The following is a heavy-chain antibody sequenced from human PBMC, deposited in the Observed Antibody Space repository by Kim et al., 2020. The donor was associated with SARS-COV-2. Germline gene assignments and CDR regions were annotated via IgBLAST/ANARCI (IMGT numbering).Heavy chain of an antibody. Sequence: GGSLRLSCAASGFTFSSYAMSWVRQAPGKGLEWVSAISGSGGSTYYADSVKGRFTISRDNSKNTLYLQMNSLRAEDTAVYYCAKVENYYDSSGYYQLMGQLDCWGQGNMINVS. CDR2: ISGSGGST. D-gene: IGHD3-22*01. CDR3: AKVENYYDSSGYYQLMGQLDC. V-gene: IGHV3-23*01. CDR1: GFTFSSYA. J-gene: IGHJ4*02.